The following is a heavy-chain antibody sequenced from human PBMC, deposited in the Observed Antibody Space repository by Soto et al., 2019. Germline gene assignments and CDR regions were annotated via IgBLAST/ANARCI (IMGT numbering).Heavy chain of an antibody. CDR1: GGTFSSYA. J-gene: IGHJ4*02. CDR2: IIPIFGTA. CDR3: ASSADSNTLGPDDY. V-gene: IGHV1-69*12. D-gene: IGHD7-27*01. Sequence: QVQLVQSGAEVKKPGSSVKVSCKASGGTFSSYAISWVQQAPGQGLQWMGGIIPIFGTANYAQKFQGRVTITADESTSTAYMELSSLRSEDTAVYYSASSADSNTLGPDDYWGQGTLVTVSS.